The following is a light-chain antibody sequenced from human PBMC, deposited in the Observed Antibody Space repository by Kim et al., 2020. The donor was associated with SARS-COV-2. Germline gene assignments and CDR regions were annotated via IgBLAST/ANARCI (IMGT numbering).Light chain of an antibody. CDR3: QAWDSSTAVV. J-gene: IGLJ2*01. CDR1: KLGDKY. Sequence: SYELTQPPSVSVSPGQTASITCSGDKLGDKYACWYQQKPGQSPVLVIYQDSKRPSGIPERFSGSNSGNTATLTISGTPAMDEADYYCQAWDSSTAVVFGG. CDR2: QDS. V-gene: IGLV3-1*01.